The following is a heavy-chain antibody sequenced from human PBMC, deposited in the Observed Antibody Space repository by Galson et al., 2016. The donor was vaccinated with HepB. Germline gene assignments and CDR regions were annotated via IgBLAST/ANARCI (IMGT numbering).Heavy chain of an antibody. CDR3: AKDPHYDYIWGSYRYTSYFDY. CDR1: GFTFSSYA. J-gene: IGHJ4*02. Sequence: SLRLSCAASGFTFSSYAMSWVRQAPGKGLEWVSAISGSGGSTDYADSVKGRFTISRDNSKNTLYLQMNSLRAEDTAVYYCAKDPHYDYIWGSYRYTSYFDYWGQGTLVTVSS. CDR2: ISGSGGST. D-gene: IGHD3-16*02. V-gene: IGHV3-23*01.